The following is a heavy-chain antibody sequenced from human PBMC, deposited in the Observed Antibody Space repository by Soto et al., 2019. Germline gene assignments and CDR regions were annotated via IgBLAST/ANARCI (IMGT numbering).Heavy chain of an antibody. D-gene: IGHD6-6*01. Sequence: PGGSLRLSCAASGFTFDDYAMHWVRQAPGKGLEWVSGISWNSGSIGYADSVKGRFTISRDNAKNSLYLQMNSLRAEDTALYYCAKSSEYSSLGSGYYFDYWGQGTLVTVSS. CDR1: GFTFDDYA. J-gene: IGHJ4*02. CDR2: ISWNSGSI. V-gene: IGHV3-9*01. CDR3: AKSSEYSSLGSGYYFDY.